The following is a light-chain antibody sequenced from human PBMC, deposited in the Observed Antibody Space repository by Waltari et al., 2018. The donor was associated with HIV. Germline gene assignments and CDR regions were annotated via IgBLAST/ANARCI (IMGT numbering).Light chain of an antibody. CDR2: GAS. J-gene: IGKJ3*01. V-gene: IGKV1-39*01. CDR1: QNIDTF. Sequence: DIQTTQSPPSLSASVGGRVTITCRPSQNIDTFVSWYQQKPGEAPRLLISGASAVQSGVPSRFSGSGSGTDFTLTISSLQPEDFATYFCLQTYITPLTFGPGTKVDVK. CDR3: LQTYITPLT.